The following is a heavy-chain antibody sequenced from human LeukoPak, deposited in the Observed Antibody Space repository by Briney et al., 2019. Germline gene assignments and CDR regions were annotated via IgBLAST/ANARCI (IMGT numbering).Heavy chain of an antibody. CDR2: IRPDANDG. V-gene: IGHV3-7*01. Sequence: GGSLRLSCAASGFTFSHYWMAWVRQAPGKGLEWVAIIRPDANDGSYVDSVKGRFTISRDNAKNSLYLQLNSLRAEDTAVYFCARADWGSIDYWCQGALVTVSS. CDR3: ARADWGSIDY. J-gene: IGHJ4*02. D-gene: IGHD7-27*01. CDR1: GFTFSHYW.